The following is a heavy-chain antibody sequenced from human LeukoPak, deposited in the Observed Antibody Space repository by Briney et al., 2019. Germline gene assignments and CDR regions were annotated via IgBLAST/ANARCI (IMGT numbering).Heavy chain of an antibody. D-gene: IGHD1-26*01. Sequence: GGSLRLSCAASGFTFSSYGMRWVRQAPGKGLEWVAFIRYDGSNKYYTDSVKGRFTISRDNSKNTLYLQMNSLRAEDTAVYHCAKGRGWEASYYYYYMDVWGKGTTVTISS. CDR1: GFTFSSYG. CDR3: AKGRGWEASYYYYYMDV. J-gene: IGHJ6*03. CDR2: IRYDGSNK. V-gene: IGHV3-30*02.